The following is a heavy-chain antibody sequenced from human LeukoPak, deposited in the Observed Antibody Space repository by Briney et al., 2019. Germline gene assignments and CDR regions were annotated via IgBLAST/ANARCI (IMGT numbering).Heavy chain of an antibody. J-gene: IGHJ4*02. D-gene: IGHD6-19*01. Sequence: SETLSLTCTVSGVSIRGYYWSSIRQPPGKGLEFIGYIYSSGSTNYNPSLKSRVTISVDTSKNQFSLKLSSVTATDTAVYYCARGSGWYAYWGQGTLVTVSS. CDR2: IYSSGST. CDR1: GVSIRGYY. V-gene: IGHV4-59*01. CDR3: ARGSGWYAY.